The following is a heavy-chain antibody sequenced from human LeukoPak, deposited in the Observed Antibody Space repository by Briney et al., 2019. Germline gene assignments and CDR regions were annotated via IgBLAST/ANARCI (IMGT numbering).Heavy chain of an antibody. CDR1: GGSISSYY. J-gene: IGHJ3*02. D-gene: IGHD4-23*01. CDR2: IYYSGST. Sequence: PSETLSLTCTVSGGSISSYYWSWIRQPPGKGLEWIGYIYYSGSTNYNPSLKSRVTISVDTSKNQFSLKLSSVTAADTAVYYCAGEATVVTPGPNAFDIGGQGTMVTVSS. CDR3: AGEATVVTPGPNAFDI. V-gene: IGHV4-59*01.